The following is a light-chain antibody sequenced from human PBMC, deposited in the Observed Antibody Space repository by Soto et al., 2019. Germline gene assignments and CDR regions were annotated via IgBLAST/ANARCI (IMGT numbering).Light chain of an antibody. CDR1: QNVYNN. V-gene: IGKV3-15*01. CDR2: DAS. Sequence: EIVMTQAPATLSLSPGEGATLSCKASQNVYNNLAWYQQRPGQPPSLLIYDASTRATGISARFSGSGYGTEFTLTISSLQSEDLAVYFCQQCRNWPLTFGGGTQVEIK. J-gene: IGKJ4*01. CDR3: QQCRNWPLT.